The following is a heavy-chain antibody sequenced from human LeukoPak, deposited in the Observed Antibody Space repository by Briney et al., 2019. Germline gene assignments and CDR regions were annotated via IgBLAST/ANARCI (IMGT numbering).Heavy chain of an antibody. CDR3: ARDRRGYSYGFAIDYFDY. CDR1: GYTFTSYG. J-gene: IGHJ4*02. Sequence: VASVKVSCKASGYTFTSYGISWVRQAPGQGLEWMGWISAYNGNTNYAQKLQGRVTMTTDTSTSTAYMELRSLRSDDTAVYYCARDRRGYSYGFAIDYFDYWGQGTLVTVSS. CDR2: ISAYNGNT. D-gene: IGHD5-18*01. V-gene: IGHV1-18*01.